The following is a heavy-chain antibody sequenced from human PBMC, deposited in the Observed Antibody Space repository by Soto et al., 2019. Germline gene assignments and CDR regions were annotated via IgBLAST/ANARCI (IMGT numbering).Heavy chain of an antibody. V-gene: IGHV1-2*04. Sequence: GASVKVSCKASGYTFTGYYMHWVRQAPGQGLEWMGWINPNSDGTNYAQKFQGWVTMTRDTSISTAYMELSRLRSDDTAVYYCARVIVVVPAAMAGRYYYGMDVWGQGTTVTVSS. CDR1: GYTFTGYY. CDR3: ARVIVVVPAAMAGRYYYGMDV. J-gene: IGHJ6*02. CDR2: INPNSDGT. D-gene: IGHD2-2*01.